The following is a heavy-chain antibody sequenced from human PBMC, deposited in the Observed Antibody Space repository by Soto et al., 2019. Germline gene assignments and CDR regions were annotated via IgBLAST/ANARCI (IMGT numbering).Heavy chain of an antibody. CDR3: AKDYGVPAAISGMDV. D-gene: IGHD2-2*01. CDR1: GFTFSSYG. Sequence: GGSLRLSCAASGFTFSSYGMHWVRQAPGKGLEWVAVIWYDGSNKYYADSVKGRFTISRDNSKNTLYLQMNSLRAEDTAVYYCAKDYGVPAAISGMDVWGQGTTVTVSS. V-gene: IGHV3-30*02. CDR2: IWYDGSNK. J-gene: IGHJ6*02.